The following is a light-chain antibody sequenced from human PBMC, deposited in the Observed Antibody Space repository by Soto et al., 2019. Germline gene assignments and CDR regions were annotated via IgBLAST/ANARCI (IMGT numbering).Light chain of an antibody. CDR2: GAS. CDR1: QSVTSNY. CDR3: QQYGGSPVT. V-gene: IGKV3-20*01. Sequence: EIVLTQSPGTLSLSPGEIATLSCRASQSVTSNYLAWYQQKPGQAPRLLIYGASSRATGIPERFSGSGSGTDFTLTISRLEPEDFAVYYCQQYGGSPVTFGQGTQVEIK. J-gene: IGKJ1*01.